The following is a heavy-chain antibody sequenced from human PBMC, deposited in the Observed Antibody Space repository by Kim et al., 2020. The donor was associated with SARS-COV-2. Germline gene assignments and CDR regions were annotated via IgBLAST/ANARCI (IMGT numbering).Heavy chain of an antibody. V-gene: IGHV4-31*03. J-gene: IGHJ4*02. Sequence: SETLSLTCTVSGGSISSGGYYWSWIRQHPGKGLEWIGYIYYSGSTYYNPSLKSRVTISVDTSKNQFSLKLSSVTAADTAVYYCARAPSPYCGGDCYSDYWGQGTLVTVSS. D-gene: IGHD2-21*02. CDR2: IYYSGST. CDR3: ARAPSPYCGGDCYSDY. CDR1: GGSISSGGYY.